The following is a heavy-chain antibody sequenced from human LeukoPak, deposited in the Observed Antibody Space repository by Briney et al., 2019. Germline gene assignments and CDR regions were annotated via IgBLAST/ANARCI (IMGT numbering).Heavy chain of an antibody. J-gene: IGHJ4*02. CDR1: GYTFTSYD. CDR3: ARVGYYDSSGYSPFDY. Sequence: GVSVKVSCKASGYTFTSYDINWVRQATGQGLEWMGWMNPNSGNTGYAQKFQGRVTMTRNTSISTAYMELSSLRSEDTAVYYCARVGYYDSSGYSPFDYWGQGTLVTVSS. V-gene: IGHV1-8*01. D-gene: IGHD3-22*01. CDR2: MNPNSGNT.